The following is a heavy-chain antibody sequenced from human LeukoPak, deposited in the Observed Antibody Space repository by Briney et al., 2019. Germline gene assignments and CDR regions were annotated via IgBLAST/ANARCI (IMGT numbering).Heavy chain of an antibody. CDR2: ISGDGGGT. CDR3: AKGSLLWFGELYH. CDR1: GFTFDDYA. V-gene: IGHV3-43*02. D-gene: IGHD3-10*01. J-gene: IGHJ5*02. Sequence: GGSLRLSCAASGFTFDDYAMHWVRQPPGRGLEWVSLISGDGGGTFYTDSVKGRFSISKDNSKKSLYLQMSSLRTEDTALYYCAKGSLLWFGELYHWGQRTLVTVSS.